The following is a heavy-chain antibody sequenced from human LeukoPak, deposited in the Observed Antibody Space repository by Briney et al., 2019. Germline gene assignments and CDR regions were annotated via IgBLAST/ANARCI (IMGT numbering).Heavy chain of an antibody. CDR1: GASISSSSYF. Sequence: PSDTLSLTCTLSGASISSSSYFWGWIRHPPRKGLEWIGSIYYSGSTYSNPSLKSLVTISVDTSKSQFSLKLNSVTAADTAVYYCARQGGNIGSNWFDPWDQGTLVTVSS. D-gene: IGHD5-12*01. CDR3: ARQGGNIGSNWFDP. V-gene: IGHV4-39*01. J-gene: IGHJ5*02. CDR2: IYYSGST.